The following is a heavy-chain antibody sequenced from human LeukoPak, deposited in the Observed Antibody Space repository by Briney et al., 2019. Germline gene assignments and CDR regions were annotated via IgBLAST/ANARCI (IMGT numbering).Heavy chain of an antibody. Sequence: SETLSLTCTVSGGSISSGDYYWSWIRQPPGKGLEWIGYIYYSGSTYYNPSLKSRVTISVDTSKNQFSLKLSSVTAAATAVYYCARDRNGDYGGGYYYYGMDVWGQGTTVTVSS. CDR1: GGSISSGDYY. CDR3: ARDRNGDYGGGYYYYGMDV. CDR2: IYYSGST. V-gene: IGHV4-30-4*01. J-gene: IGHJ6*02. D-gene: IGHD4-23*01.